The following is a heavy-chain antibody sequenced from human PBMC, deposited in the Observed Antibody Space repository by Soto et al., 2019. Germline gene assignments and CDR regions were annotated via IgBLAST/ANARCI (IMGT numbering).Heavy chain of an antibody. Sequence: QVPLVQSGAEVMQPGASVKVSCKTSGYMFNSYGLSWVRQAPGQGLEWMGWISGYNAKTTYEQKFQGRVFLTIETFTTTAYMELRSLRSDDTAVYYCARDETYRSFYFDYWGQGTLVTVSS. J-gene: IGHJ4*02. V-gene: IGHV1-18*04. CDR3: ARDETYRSFYFDY. CDR1: GYMFNSYG. CDR2: ISGYNAKT. D-gene: IGHD1-1*01.